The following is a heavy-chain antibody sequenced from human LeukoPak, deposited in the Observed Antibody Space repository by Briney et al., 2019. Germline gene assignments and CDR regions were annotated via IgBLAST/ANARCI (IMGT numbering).Heavy chain of an antibody. CDR3: ARDSSTRGYFDY. J-gene: IGHJ4*02. V-gene: IGHV3-33*01. D-gene: IGHD6-13*01. CDR1: GFTFSSYG. CDR2: IWYDGSNK. Sequence: TGGSLRLSCAASGFTFSSYGMHWVCQAPGKGLEWVAVIWYDGSNKYYADSVKGRFTISRDNSKNTLYLQMNSLRAEDTAVYYCARDSSTRGYFDYWGQGTLVTVSS.